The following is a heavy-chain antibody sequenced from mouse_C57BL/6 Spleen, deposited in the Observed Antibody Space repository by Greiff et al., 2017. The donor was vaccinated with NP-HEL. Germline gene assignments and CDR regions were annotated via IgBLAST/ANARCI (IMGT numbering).Heavy chain of an antibody. Sequence: ESGPGLVKPSQSLSLTCSVTGYSITSGYYWNWIRQFPGNKLEWMGYISYDGSNNYNPSLKNRISITRDTSKNQFFLKLNSVTTEDTATYYCARVILRDYFDYWGQGTTLTVSS. CDR1: GYSITSGYY. V-gene: IGHV3-6*01. CDR2: ISYDGSN. J-gene: IGHJ2*01. D-gene: IGHD1-1*01. CDR3: ARVILRDYFDY.